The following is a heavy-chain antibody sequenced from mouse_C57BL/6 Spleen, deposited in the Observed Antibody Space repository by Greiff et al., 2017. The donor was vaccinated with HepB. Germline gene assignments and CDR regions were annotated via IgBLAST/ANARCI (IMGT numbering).Heavy chain of an antibody. V-gene: IGHV3-6*01. Sequence: ESGPGLVKPSQSLSLTCSVTGYSITSGYYWNWIRQFPGNKLEWMGYISYDGSNNYNPSLKNRISITRDTSKNQFFLKLNSVTTEDTATYYCARDGPYYDYYAMDYWGQGTSVTVSS. D-gene: IGHD2-10*01. CDR1: GYSITSGYY. CDR2: ISYDGSN. CDR3: ARDGPYYDYYAMDY. J-gene: IGHJ4*01.